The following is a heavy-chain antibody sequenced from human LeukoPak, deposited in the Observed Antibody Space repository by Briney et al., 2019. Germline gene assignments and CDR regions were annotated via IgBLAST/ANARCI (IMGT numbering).Heavy chain of an antibody. D-gene: IGHD1-26*01. CDR1: GFTFSSYW. CDR3: AKDGTVFVGYMDV. J-gene: IGHJ6*03. V-gene: IGHV3-30*02. Sequence: GGSLRLSCAASGFTFSSYWMSWVRQAPGKGLEWVAVIWYGGSNEYYADSVKDRFTISRDNSKNTLYLQMNSLRAEDTAVYYCAKDGTVFVGYMDVWGKGTTVTVSS. CDR2: IWYGGSNE.